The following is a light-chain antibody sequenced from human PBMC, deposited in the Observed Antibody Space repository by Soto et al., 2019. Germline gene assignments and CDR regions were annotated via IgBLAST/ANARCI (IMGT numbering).Light chain of an antibody. J-gene: IGLJ3*02. CDR2: EVS. CDR3: TSFTSSSTWV. CDR1: SSDVGGYNY. Sequence: QSALTQPASVSGSPGQSITISCTGTSSDVGGYNYVSWFQQHPGKAPKLKIYEVSNRPSGVSNRFSGSKSGYTASLTISVLQAEDEAAYYCTSFTSSSTWVFGGGTKVTVL. V-gene: IGLV2-14*03.